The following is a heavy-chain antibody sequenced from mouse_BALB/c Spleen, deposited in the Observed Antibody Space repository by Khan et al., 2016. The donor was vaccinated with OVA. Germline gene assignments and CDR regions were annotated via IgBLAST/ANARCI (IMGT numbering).Heavy chain of an antibody. Sequence: EVELVESGGGLVKPGGSLKLSCAASGFTFSDYYMYWVRQTPEKRLEWVATISDSGSYTYYPDSVKGRFTISRDNAKNNLYLQMSSLKSEDTAMYYCARGELRLMDYWGQGTSVTVSS. D-gene: IGHD1-1*01. CDR1: GFTFSDYY. CDR2: ISDSGSYT. V-gene: IGHV5-4*02. J-gene: IGHJ4*01. CDR3: ARGELRLMDY.